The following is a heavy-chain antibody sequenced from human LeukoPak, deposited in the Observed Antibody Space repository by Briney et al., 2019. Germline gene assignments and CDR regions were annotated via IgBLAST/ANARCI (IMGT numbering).Heavy chain of an antibody. CDR3: ARVGYSSSWSAFDI. CDR2: IYYSGST. D-gene: IGHD6-13*01. Sequence: SETLSLTCAVYGGSFSGYYWGWIRQPPGKGLEWIGSIYYSGSTYYNPSLKSRVTISIDTSKNQFSLKLSSVTAADTAVYYCARVGYSSSWSAFDIWGQGTMVTVSS. J-gene: IGHJ3*02. V-gene: IGHV4-34*01. CDR1: GGSFSGYY.